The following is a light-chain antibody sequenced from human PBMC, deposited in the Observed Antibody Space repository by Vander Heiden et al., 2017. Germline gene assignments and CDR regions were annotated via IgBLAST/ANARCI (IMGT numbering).Light chain of an antibody. CDR1: QTIHTY. V-gene: IGKV1-39*01. CDR2: AAS. Sequence: DIQMTQSPSSLSASVGDRVTITCRASQTIHTYLNWYQQKPGKAPKLLISAASSLQSGVPSRFSGSGSGTDFTLTLSSLQPEDFATYYCPQSYNGFTFGPGTKVEIK. CDR3: PQSYNGFT. J-gene: IGKJ3*01.